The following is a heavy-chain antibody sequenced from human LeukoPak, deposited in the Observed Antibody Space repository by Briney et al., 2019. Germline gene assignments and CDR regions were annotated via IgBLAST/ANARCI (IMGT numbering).Heavy chain of an antibody. CDR2: SGSGGDT. CDR3: AKARGATYGTYYFDY. V-gene: IGHV3-23*01. J-gene: IGHJ4*02. Sequence: GGSLRLSCAASGFTFSSYAMNWVRQAPGKGLEWVSVSGSGGDTYYADSVKGRFTISRDNSKNTLYLQMNSLRAEDTAVYYCAKARGATYGTYYFDYWGQGTLVTVSS. CDR1: GFTFSSYA. D-gene: IGHD4/OR15-4a*01.